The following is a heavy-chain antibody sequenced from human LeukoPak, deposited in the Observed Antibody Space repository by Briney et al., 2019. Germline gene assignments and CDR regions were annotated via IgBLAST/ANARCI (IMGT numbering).Heavy chain of an antibody. CDR3: ARAETYYYDSSGYRIEYFQH. V-gene: IGHV1-69*04. D-gene: IGHD3-22*01. CDR1: GYTFTGYY. J-gene: IGHJ1*01. CDR2: IIPILGIA. Sequence: SVKVSCKASGYTFTGYYMHWVQQAPGQGLEWMGRIIPILGIANYAQKFQGRVTITADKSTSTAYMELSSLRSEDTAVYYCARAETYYYDSSGYRIEYFQHWGQGTLVTVSS.